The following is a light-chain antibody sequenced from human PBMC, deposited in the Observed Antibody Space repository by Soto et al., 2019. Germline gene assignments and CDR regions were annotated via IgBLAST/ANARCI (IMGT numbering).Light chain of an antibody. CDR3: QQFGT. V-gene: IGKV1-33*01. CDR1: QDISNY. CDR2: DAS. J-gene: IGKJ4*01. Sequence: DIQMTQSPSSLSASVGDRVTITCQASQDISNYLNWYQQKPGKAPKLLIYDASNLETGVPSRFSGSGSGTDFTFTISSLQPEDIATYYWQQFGTFGGGTKVEIK.